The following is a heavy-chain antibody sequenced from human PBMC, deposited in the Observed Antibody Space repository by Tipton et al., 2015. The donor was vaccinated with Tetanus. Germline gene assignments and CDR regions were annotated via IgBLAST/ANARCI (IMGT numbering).Heavy chain of an antibody. CDR2: INTNTGNP. Sequence: QLVQSGAEVKKPGASVKVSCKASGYTFTSYAMNWVRRAPGQGLEWMGWINTNTGNPTYAQGFTGRFVFSLDTSVSTAYLQISSRKAEDAAVYYGARCPDWAYYDFWSGYSYFGCGGQGTRGTVSS. J-gene: IGHJ4*02. D-gene: IGHD3-3*01. CDR1: GYTFTSYA. CDR3: ARCPDWAYYDFWSGYSYFGC. V-gene: IGHV7-4-1*02.